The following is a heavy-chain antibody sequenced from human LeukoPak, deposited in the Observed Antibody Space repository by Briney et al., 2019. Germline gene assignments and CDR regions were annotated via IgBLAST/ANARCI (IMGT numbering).Heavy chain of an antibody. CDR2: ISGSGGST. CDR1: GFTFSSYA. J-gene: IGHJ4*02. V-gene: IGHV3-23*01. D-gene: IGHD3-16*01. Sequence: PGGSLRLSCAASGFTFSSYAMSWVRQAPGKGLEWVSAISGSGGSTYYADSVKGRFTISRDNSKNTLYLQMNSLRAEDTAVYYCARHGGGIMAPYHFDYWGQGTLVTVSS. CDR3: ARHGGGIMAPYHFDY.